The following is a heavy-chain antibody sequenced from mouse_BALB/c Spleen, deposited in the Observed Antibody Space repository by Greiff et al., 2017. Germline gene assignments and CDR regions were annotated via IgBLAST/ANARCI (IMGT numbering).Heavy chain of an antibody. D-gene: IGHD2-4*01. CDR3: ARDGNDYERFAY. Sequence: EVKLVESGGGLVKPGGSLKLSCAASGFTFSSYAMSWVRQSPEKRLEWVAEISSGGSYTYYPDTVTGRFTISRDNAKNTLYLEMSSLRSEDTAMYYCARDGNDYERFAYWGQGTLVTVSA. CDR2: ISSGGSYT. J-gene: IGHJ3*01. CDR1: GFTFSSYA. V-gene: IGHV5-9-4*01.